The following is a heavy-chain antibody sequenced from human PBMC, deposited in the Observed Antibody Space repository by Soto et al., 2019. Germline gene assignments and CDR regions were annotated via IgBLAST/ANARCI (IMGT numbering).Heavy chain of an antibody. Sequence: EVQLVESGGGLVQPGGSLRLSCAASGLIVSSNYMSWVRQAPGKGLEWVSIIYTGGNTFYADSVKGRFTISRDNSKNTLYLQMNSLRAEDTAVYYCAREDYKIHWFDPWGLGTLVTVSS. CDR2: IYTGGNT. V-gene: IGHV3-66*01. J-gene: IGHJ5*02. CDR1: GLIVSSNY. D-gene: IGHD4-4*01. CDR3: AREDYKIHWFDP.